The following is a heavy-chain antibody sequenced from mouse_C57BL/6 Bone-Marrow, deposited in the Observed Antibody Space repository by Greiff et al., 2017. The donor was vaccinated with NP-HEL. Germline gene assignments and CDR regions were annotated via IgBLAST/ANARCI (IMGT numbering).Heavy chain of an antibody. CDR3: ARMRFEYYGSSYVAWFAY. D-gene: IGHD1-1*01. CDR1: GFSLSTFGMG. V-gene: IGHV8-8*01. CDR2: IWWDDDK. J-gene: IGHJ3*01. Sequence: QVTLKVCGPGILQPSQTLSLTCSFSGFSLSTFGMGVGWIRQPSGKGLEWLAHIWWDDDKYYNPALKSRLTISKDTSKNQVFLKIANVDTADTATYYCARMRFEYYGSSYVAWFAYWGQGTLVTVSA.